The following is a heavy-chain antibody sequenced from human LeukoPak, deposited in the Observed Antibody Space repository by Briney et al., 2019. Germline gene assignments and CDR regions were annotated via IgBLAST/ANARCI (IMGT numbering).Heavy chain of an antibody. D-gene: IGHD3-16*01. Sequence: ASVKVSCKTSGYTFTGYYMHWLRQAPGQGLEWMGRINPNSGGTYYAQKFQGRVTMTRGTSISTSYMELTSLISDDTAVYYCAGGVLHGGGNWFDPWGQGTLVTVSS. CDR1: GYTFTGYY. CDR2: INPNSGGT. J-gene: IGHJ5*02. V-gene: IGHV1-2*06. CDR3: AGGVLHGGGNWFDP.